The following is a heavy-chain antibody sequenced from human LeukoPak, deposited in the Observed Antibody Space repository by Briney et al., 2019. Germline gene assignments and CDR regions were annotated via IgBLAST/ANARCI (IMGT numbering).Heavy chain of an antibody. CDR1: GFTFDDYA. Sequence: GRSLRLSCAASGFTFDDYAMHWVRQAPGKGLEWVSGISWNSGSIGYADSVKGRFTISRDNAKNSLYLQMNSLRAEDTALYYCAKGPSYYYDSSGYYPYFDYWGQGTLVTVSS. CDR3: AKGPSYYYDSSGYYPYFDY. V-gene: IGHV3-9*01. D-gene: IGHD3-22*01. CDR2: ISWNSGSI. J-gene: IGHJ4*02.